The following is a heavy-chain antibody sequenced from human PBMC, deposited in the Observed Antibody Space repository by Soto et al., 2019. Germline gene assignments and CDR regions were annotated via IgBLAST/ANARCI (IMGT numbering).Heavy chain of an antibody. J-gene: IGHJ4*02. Sequence: DVQVVESGGGLVQPGRSLRLSCAASGFTFDDYAMHWVRQAPGKGLEWVSGISWNSGNIGYADSVKGRFTISRDNAKKSLYLQMNSLRAEDTALYYCAKDCSSTTCFSKWGQGTLVTVSS. CDR2: ISWNSGNI. CDR3: AKDCSSTTCFSK. D-gene: IGHD2-2*01. V-gene: IGHV3-9*01. CDR1: GFTFDDYA.